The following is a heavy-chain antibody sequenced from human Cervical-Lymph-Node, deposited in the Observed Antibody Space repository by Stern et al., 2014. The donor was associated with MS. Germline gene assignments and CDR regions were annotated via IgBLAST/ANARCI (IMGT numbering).Heavy chain of an antibody. V-gene: IGHV3-33*01. CDR3: ARGNWNYEGMGY. CDR2: IWYDGNKK. J-gene: IGHJ4*02. CDR1: GFTFSNYG. Sequence: VQLVESGGGVVQPGRSLRLSCAASGFTFSNYGMHWVRQAPGKGLEWLAVIWYDGNKKYYADSVKGRFPISRNNSKKTLFLQMSSLTAEDTALYYCARGNWNYEGMGYWGQGTLVTVSS. D-gene: IGHD1-7*01.